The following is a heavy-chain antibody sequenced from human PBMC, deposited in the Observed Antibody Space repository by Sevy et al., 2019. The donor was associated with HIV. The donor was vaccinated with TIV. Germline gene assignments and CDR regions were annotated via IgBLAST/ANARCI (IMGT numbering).Heavy chain of an antibody. CDR3: ARDLFSGGNAVYGY. V-gene: IGHV3-7*01. CDR2: IKPDGSDK. CDR1: GFTFRTYW. Sequence: GGSLRLSCAASGFTFRTYWMSWVRQALGKGLEWVANIKPDGSDKNYMDSVKGRFTISRDNAKNSLYLHVSSLRAEDTAVYYCARDLFSGGNAVYGYWGQGTLVTVSS. D-gene: IGHD2-15*01. J-gene: IGHJ4*02.